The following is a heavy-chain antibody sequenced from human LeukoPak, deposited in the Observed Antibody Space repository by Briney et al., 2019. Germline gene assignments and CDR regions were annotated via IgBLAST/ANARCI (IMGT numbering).Heavy chain of an antibody. D-gene: IGHD2-2*01. CDR3: ARSGYCSGASCYAEGIDH. CDR2: INAGNGNT. J-gene: IGHJ4*02. V-gene: IGHV1-3*01. Sequence: ASGKVSCKASGYTFTSYAMHWVRQAPGQRLEWMGWINAGNGNTKYSQKFQGRVTITRDTSASTAYMELSSLRSEDTAVYYCARSGYCSGASCYAEGIDHWGQGTLVTVSS. CDR1: GYTFTSYA.